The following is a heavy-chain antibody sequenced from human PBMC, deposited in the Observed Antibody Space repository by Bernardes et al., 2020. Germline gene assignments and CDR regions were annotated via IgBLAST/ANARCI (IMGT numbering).Heavy chain of an antibody. CDR1: GYTLTELS. J-gene: IGHJ6*02. V-gene: IGHV1-24*01. CDR2: FDPEDGET. D-gene: IGHD6-19*01. CDR3: ATAVAVAGFYYYYGMDV. Sequence: ASVKVSCKVSGYTLTELSMHWVRQAPGKGLEWMGGFDPEDGETIYAQKFQGRVTMTEDTSTDTAYMELSSLRSEDTAVYYCATAVAVAGFYYYYGMDVWGQGNTVTVSS.